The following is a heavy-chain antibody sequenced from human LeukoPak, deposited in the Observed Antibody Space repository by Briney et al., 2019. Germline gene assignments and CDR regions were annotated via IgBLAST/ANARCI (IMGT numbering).Heavy chain of an antibody. J-gene: IGHJ4*02. CDR3: ATVSMVRGVESDY. CDR1: GGSISSSTYH. V-gene: IGHV4-39*01. CDR2: IYYSGST. Sequence: TETLSLTCTVSGGSISSSTYHWGWIRQPPGKGLEWIRSIYYSGSTYYNPSLKSRVTISVDTSKNQFSLKLSSVTAPDTAVYYCATVSMVRGVESDYWGQGTLVTASS. D-gene: IGHD3-10*01.